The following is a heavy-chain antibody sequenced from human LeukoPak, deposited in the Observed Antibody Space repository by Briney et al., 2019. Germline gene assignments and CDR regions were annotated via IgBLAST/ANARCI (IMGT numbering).Heavy chain of an antibody. CDR2: IYYSGST. J-gene: IGHJ6*03. Sequence: PSETLSLTCTVSGGSISSYYWSWLRQPPGKGLEWLGYIYYSGSTNYNPSLKSRVTISVDTSKNQFSLKLSSVTAADTAVYYCARLGGYCSSTSCYRYYYYYMDVWGKGTTVTVSS. V-gene: IGHV4-59*08. CDR3: ARLGGYCSSTSCYRYYYYYMDV. CDR1: GGSISSYY. D-gene: IGHD2-2*03.